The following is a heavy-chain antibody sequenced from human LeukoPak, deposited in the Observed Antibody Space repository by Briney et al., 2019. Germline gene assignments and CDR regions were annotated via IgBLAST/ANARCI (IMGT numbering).Heavy chain of an antibody. Sequence: SETLSLTCAVYGGSLSGYYWSWIRQPPGKGLEWIGEINHSGSTNYNPSLKSRVTISVDTSKNQFSLKLSSVTAADTAVYYCASPHNAGAFDIWGQGTMVTVSS. CDR1: GGSLSGYY. D-gene: IGHD1-14*01. CDR3: ASPHNAGAFDI. J-gene: IGHJ3*02. CDR2: INHSGST. V-gene: IGHV4-34*01.